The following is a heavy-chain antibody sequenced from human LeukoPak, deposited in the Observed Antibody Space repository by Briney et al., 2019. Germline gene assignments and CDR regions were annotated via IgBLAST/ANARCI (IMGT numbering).Heavy chain of an antibody. V-gene: IGHV3-48*03. CDR3: AKGGSPGYNYNAFDM. D-gene: IGHD3-9*01. CDR2: ISSGGNIK. J-gene: IGHJ3*02. CDR1: GLTFSIFE. Sequence: PGGSLRLSCEASGLTFSIFEMNWVRLAPGKGLEWVSFISSGGNIKLYADSVRGRFTISRDNAKNSLYLHMSSLRAEDTAVYYCAKGGSPGYNYNAFDMWGQGTVVAVS.